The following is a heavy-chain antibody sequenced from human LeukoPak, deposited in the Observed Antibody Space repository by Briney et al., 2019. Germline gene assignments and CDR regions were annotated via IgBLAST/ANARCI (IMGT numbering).Heavy chain of an antibody. CDR3: ARLFTRAWEYRYGMDV. V-gene: IGHV4-39*02. CDR2: IYIDGIT. Sequence: SETLSLTCTVSGGSIRTDGSYWAWIRQPPGKGLEWIGSIYIDGITHYDSSLQSRVTLSIDTSKNHFSLRLTSVTAADTAVFYCARLFTRAWEYRYGMDVWGQGTAVTVSS. CDR1: GGSIRTDGSY. J-gene: IGHJ6*02. D-gene: IGHD1-26*01.